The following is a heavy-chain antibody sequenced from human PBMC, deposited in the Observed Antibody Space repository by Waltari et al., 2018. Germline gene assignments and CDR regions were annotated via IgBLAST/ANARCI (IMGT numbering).Heavy chain of an antibody. CDR3: ARMGGYDYIWGSYYFAY. Sequence: QVQLVQSGAEVMKPGSSVKVSCKASGGTFSSYAISWVRQAPGQGLEWLGGIIPILGIANYAQKFQGRVTITADESTSTAYMELSSLRSEDTAVYYCARMGGYDYIWGSYYFAYWGQGTLVTVSS. CDR2: IIPILGIA. J-gene: IGHJ4*02. D-gene: IGHD3-16*01. V-gene: IGHV1-69*04. CDR1: GGTFSSYA.